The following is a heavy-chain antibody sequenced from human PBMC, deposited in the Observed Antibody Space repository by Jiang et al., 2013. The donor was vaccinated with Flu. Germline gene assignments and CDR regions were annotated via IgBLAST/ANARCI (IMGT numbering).Heavy chain of an antibody. CDR3: AFDGSRGY. CDR2: SGSTI. D-gene: IGHD3-10*01. J-gene: IGHJ4*02. Sequence: SGSTIYYADSVKGRFTISRDNAKNSLYLQMNSLRAEDTAVYYCAFDGSRGYWGQGTLVTVSS. V-gene: IGHV3-48*03.